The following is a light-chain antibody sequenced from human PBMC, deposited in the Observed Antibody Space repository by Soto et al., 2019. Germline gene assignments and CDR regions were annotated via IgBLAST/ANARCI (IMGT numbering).Light chain of an antibody. Sequence: HSVLTQQPSSSGTPGQRVTMSCSGTNSNIGSNKVNWYQQLPGTAPKLLIHANDQRPSGVPDRFSGSKSGTSASLAISGLQSEDGADYYCTAWDDRLNGYVFGTGTKLTVL. CDR2: AND. CDR3: TAWDDRLNGYV. CDR1: NSNIGSNK. V-gene: IGLV1-44*01. J-gene: IGLJ1*01.